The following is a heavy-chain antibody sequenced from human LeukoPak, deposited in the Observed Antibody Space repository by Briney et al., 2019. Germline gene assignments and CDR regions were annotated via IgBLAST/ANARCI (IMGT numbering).Heavy chain of an antibody. V-gene: IGHV1-8*01. J-gene: IGHJ3*02. Sequence: ASVKVSCKASGYTFTSYDINWVRQATGQGLEWMGWMNPDSGNTGYAQKFQGRVTMTRNTSISTAYMELSSLRSEDTAVYYCARDFGVTYDILTGYHDAFDIWGQGTMVTVSS. CDR2: MNPDSGNT. CDR1: GYTFTSYD. CDR3: ARDFGVTYDILTGYHDAFDI. D-gene: IGHD3-9*01.